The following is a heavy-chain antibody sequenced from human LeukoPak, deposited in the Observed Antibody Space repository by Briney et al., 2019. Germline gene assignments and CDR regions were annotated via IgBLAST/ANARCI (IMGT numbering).Heavy chain of an antibody. CDR1: GFTFSNFE. D-gene: IGHD5-18*01. CDR3: AREASGYSYGLDAFDI. Sequence: GGSLRLSCAASGFTFSNFEMNWVRQAPGKGLEWVSYISSSGSTIHYADSVKGRFTISRDNAKNSLYLQMNSPRGEDTAVYYCAREASGYSYGLDAFDIWGQGTTVTVSS. V-gene: IGHV3-48*03. CDR2: ISSSGSTI. J-gene: IGHJ3*02.